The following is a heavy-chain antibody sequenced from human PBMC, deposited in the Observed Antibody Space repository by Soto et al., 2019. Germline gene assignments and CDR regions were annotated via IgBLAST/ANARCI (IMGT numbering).Heavy chain of an antibody. Sequence: QVQLVESGGGLVKPGGSLRLSCAASGFTFSDSYMSWIRQAPGRGLEWISYITSSDSTIHYADSVKGRFTISRDNAKNSLYLQINSLRAEETGVYYCARVGSSGWYVDYWGQGTLVTVSS. CDR3: ARVGSSGWYVDY. CDR2: ITSSDSTI. J-gene: IGHJ4*02. D-gene: IGHD6-19*01. CDR1: GFTFSDSY. V-gene: IGHV3-11*01.